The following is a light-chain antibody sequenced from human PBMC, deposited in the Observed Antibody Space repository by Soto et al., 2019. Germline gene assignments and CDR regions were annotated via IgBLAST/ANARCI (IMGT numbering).Light chain of an antibody. CDR2: EVT. Sequence: QSVLTQPASVSGSPGQSITISCTGTSSDVGGYKYVSWYQQHPGRAPKLMIYEVTNRPSGVSNRFSGSKSGNTASLTISGLQAEGEADYYCSSYTGSSTVVFGGGTKVTVL. CDR3: SSYTGSSTVV. J-gene: IGLJ2*01. CDR1: SSDVGGYKY. V-gene: IGLV2-14*01.